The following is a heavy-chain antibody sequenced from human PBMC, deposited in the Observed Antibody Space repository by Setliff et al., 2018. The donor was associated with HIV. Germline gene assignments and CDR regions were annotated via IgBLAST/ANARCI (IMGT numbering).Heavy chain of an antibody. Sequence: PSETLSLTCTVSGGSISSSSYYWGWIRQPPGKGLEWIGSIYYSGSTYYNPSLKSRVAISVDTSKNQFSVKLSSVTAADTAVYYCARGQIAARALDYWGQGTLVTVS. CDR3: ARGQIAARALDY. CDR2: IYYSGST. J-gene: IGHJ4*02. D-gene: IGHD6-6*01. V-gene: IGHV4-39*07. CDR1: GGSISSSSYY.